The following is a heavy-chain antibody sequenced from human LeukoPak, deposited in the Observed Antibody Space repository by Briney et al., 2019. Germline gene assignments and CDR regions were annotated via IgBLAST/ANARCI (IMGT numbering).Heavy chain of an antibody. D-gene: IGHD5-18*01. V-gene: IGHV3-48*03. CDR3: ARDWRYRYGYGELDY. CDR1: GFTFSSYE. CDR2: ISSSGSTI. Sequence: GGSLRLSCAASGFTFSSYEMNWVRQAPRKGLEWVSYISSSGSTIYYADSVKGRFTISRDNAKNSLYLQMNSLRAEDTAVYYCARDWRYRYGYGELDYWGQGTLVTVSS. J-gene: IGHJ4*02.